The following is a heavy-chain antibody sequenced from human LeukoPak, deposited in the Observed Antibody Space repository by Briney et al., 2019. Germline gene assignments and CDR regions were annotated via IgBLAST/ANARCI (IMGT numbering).Heavy chain of an antibody. CDR1: GFTFSDSS. D-gene: IGHD2-8*01. J-gene: IGHJ4*02. CDR3: ARVWYDTNSVYRHFDY. CDR2: IKEDESEK. Sequence: QAGGSQRLSCVGSGFTFSDSSMTWVRQAAGKGLEWVANIKEDESEKFYVDSVKGRFTISRDNAKNSLFLQMNSLRAEDTAVYYCARVWYDTNSVYRHFDYWGQGALVTVSS. V-gene: IGHV3-7*01.